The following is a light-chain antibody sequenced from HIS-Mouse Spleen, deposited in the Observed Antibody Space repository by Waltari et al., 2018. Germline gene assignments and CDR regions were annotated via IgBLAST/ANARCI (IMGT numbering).Light chain of an antibody. Sequence: VLTQSPATLSLSPGEIATLSCRASQRVSSYLAWYQQKPGQAPRLLIYDASNRATGIPARFSGSGSGTDFTLTISSLEPEDFAVYYCQQRSNWPPLTFGGGTKVEIK. V-gene: IGKV3-11*01. CDR3: QQRSNWPPLT. J-gene: IGKJ4*01. CDR1: QRVSSY. CDR2: DAS.